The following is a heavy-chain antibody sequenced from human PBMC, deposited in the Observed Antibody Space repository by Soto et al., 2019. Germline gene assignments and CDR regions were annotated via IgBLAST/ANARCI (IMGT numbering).Heavy chain of an antibody. CDR3: ARWSIAAAARADY. CDR1: GYTFSNYA. CDR2: IIAGNGNT. Sequence: ASVKVSCKASGYTFSNYAVHWVRQAPGQRLEWMGWIIAGNGNTKYSQKFQGRVNITRDTSTSTAYMELSSLRSEDTAVYYCARWSIAAAARADYWGQGTLVTVSS. J-gene: IGHJ4*02. V-gene: IGHV1-3*01. D-gene: IGHD6-13*01.